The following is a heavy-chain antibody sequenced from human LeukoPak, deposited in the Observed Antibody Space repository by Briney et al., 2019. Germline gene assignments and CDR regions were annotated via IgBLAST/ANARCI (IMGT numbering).Heavy chain of an antibody. CDR1: GFTFSSYA. D-gene: IGHD6-13*01. CDR2: ISGSGGST. CDR3: AILPGYSSGWYEVNY. V-gene: IGHV3-23*01. J-gene: IGHJ4*02. Sequence: GGSLRLSRAASGFTFSSYAMSWVRPAPGEGLECVSGISGSGGSTYSADSVKGRFTISKDNSRNTLYLQMNSPRAEDTAVYYCAILPGYSSGWYEVNYWGQGTLVTVSS.